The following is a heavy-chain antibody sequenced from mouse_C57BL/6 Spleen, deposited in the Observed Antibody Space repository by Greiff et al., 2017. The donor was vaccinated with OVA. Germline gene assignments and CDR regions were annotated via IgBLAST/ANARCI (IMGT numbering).Heavy chain of an antibody. CDR1: GYTFTSYW. D-gene: IGHD1-1*01. Sequence: QVQLQQSGAELVMPGASVKLSCKASGYTFTSYWMHWVKQRPGQGLEWIGEIDPSDSYTNYNQKFKGKSTLTVDKSSSTAYMQLSSLTSEDSAVYYCARGFYYYGSSYWYFDVWGTGTTVTVSS. CDR2: IDPSDSYT. CDR3: ARGFYYYGSSYWYFDV. J-gene: IGHJ1*03. V-gene: IGHV1-69*01.